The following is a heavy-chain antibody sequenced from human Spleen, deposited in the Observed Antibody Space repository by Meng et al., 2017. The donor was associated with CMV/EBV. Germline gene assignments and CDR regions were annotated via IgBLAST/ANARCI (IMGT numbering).Heavy chain of an antibody. Sequence: SETLSLTCTVSGGSVYSGTYYWSWIRQPPGKGLEWIGYIYYSGSTNYNPSLKSRVTISVDTSKTQFPLKLTSVTAADTAMYYCARDLRIVGVVASFDPWGQGTLVTVSS. D-gene: IGHD1-26*01. CDR2: IYYSGST. J-gene: IGHJ5*02. V-gene: IGHV4-61*01. CDR1: GGSVYSGTYY. CDR3: ARDLRIVGVVASFDP.